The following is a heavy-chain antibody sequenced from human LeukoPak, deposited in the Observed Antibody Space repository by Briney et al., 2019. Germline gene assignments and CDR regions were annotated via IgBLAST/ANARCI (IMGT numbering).Heavy chain of an antibody. CDR2: ISYDGSNK. CDR3: AKDIAAATRRDYYYYGLDV. Sequence: GGSLRLSCAASEFTFTNYGMRWVRQAPGKGLEWVAVISYDGSNKHSADSVKGRFTISRDNSKNTVYLQMNSLRAEDTAVYYCAKDIAAATRRDYYYYGLDVWGQGTTVTVSS. J-gene: IGHJ6*02. D-gene: IGHD2-15*01. CDR1: EFTFTNYG. V-gene: IGHV3-30*18.